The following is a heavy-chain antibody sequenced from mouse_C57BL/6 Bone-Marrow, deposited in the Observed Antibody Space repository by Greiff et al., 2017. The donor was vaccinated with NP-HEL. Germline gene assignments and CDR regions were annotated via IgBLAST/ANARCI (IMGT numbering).Heavy chain of an antibody. V-gene: IGHV5-6*02. CDR2: ISSGGSYT. Sequence: DVKLQESGGDLVKPGGSLKLSCAASGFTFSSYGMSWVRQTPDKRLEWVATISSGGSYTYYPDSVKGRFTISRDNAKNTLYLQMSSLKSEDTAMYYCARHYYYGSLFDYWGQGTTLTVSS. J-gene: IGHJ2*01. D-gene: IGHD1-1*01. CDR3: ARHYYYGSLFDY. CDR1: GFTFSSYG.